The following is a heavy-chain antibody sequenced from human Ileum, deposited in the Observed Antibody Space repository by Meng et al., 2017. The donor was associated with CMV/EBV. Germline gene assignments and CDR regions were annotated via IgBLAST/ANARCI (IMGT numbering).Heavy chain of an antibody. CDR1: GGTVSNYA. J-gene: IGHJ5*02. Sequence: SCTASGGTVSNYAIIWVRQAPGQGLEWMGGSIPIFATTNYAQKFQGRVTITTDESTSTTYIELSSLRSEDTAVYYCARGSLFSSGPFGQGTLVTVSS. V-gene: IGHV1-69*05. D-gene: IGHD6-19*01. CDR3: ARGSLFSSGP. CDR2: SIPIFATT.